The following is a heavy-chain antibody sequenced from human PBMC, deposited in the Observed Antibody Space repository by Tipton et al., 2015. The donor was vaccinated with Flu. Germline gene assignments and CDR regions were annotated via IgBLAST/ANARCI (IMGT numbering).Heavy chain of an antibody. CDR3: ARGRPFATAAPGLTL. CDR2: INWSGTTT. D-gene: IGHD6-13*01. J-gene: IGHJ4*02. CDR1: GFTFDDYG. Sequence: SLRLSCEASGFTFDDYGMRWVRQGPGKGLEWVSGINWSGTTTSYADSVKGRFTISRDNARDSLFLQMNNLRVEDTALYYCARGRPFATAAPGLTLWGQGILVIVSS. V-gene: IGHV3-20*04.